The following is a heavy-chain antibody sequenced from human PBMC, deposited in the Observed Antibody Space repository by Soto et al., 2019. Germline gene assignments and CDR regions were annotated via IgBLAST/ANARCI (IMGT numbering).Heavy chain of an antibody. J-gene: IGHJ5*02. Sequence: QVLLVESGGGVVQPGGSLTLSCVGSGFTFNSHGMHWVRQAPGKGLEWVAVISYDGSNKYYEESVKGRFTISRDNSRNTVYLQLNSLRAEDTALYYCAQDRTAILEEVSWLESWGQGTLVTVSA. V-gene: IGHV3-30*18. CDR3: AQDRTAILEEVSWLES. CDR1: GFTFNSHG. CDR2: ISYDGSNK. D-gene: IGHD3-3*02.